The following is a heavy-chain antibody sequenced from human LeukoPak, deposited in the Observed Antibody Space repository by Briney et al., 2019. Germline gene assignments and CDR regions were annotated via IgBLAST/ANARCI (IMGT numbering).Heavy chain of an antibody. J-gene: IGHJ4*02. D-gene: IGHD6-19*01. CDR3: ANTHSSGWLFDY. CDR2: ISAYNGNT. V-gene: IGHV1-18*04. CDR1: GYTFTSYG. Sequence: ASVKVSCKASGYTFTSYGISWVRQAPGQGLEWMGWISAYNGNTNYAQKLQGRVTMTTDTSTSTAYMELRSLRSDDTAVYYCANTHSSGWLFDYWGQGTLVTVSS.